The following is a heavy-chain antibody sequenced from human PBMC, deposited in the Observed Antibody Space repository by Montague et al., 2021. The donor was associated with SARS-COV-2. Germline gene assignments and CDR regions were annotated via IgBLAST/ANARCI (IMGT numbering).Heavy chain of an antibody. CDR2: INYSGST. CDR1: GGSISSYY. D-gene: IGHD3-3*01. CDR3: ARAVMVRFLEYGMDV. Sequence: SETLSLTCTVSGGSISSYYWSWIRQPPGKGLEWIGYINYSGSTNXNPSLKSRVTISVDTSKKQFSLKLSSVTATDTAVYYCARAVMVRFLEYGMDVWGQGTTVTVSS. J-gene: IGHJ6*01. V-gene: IGHV4-59*01.